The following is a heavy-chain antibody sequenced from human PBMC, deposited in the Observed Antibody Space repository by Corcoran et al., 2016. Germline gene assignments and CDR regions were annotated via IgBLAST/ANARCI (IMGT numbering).Heavy chain of an antibody. CDR3: AREGAVACTNWFLDY. V-gene: IGHV1-46*01. CDR1: GYTFTSYY. D-gene: IGHD6-19*01. J-gene: IGHJ4*02. Sequence: QVQLVQSGAEVKKHGDSVKVSCKASGYTFTSYYMHWVRQAPGQGIEWMGIIIPSGGSTSYAQKFKGRVTITRDTSTSTVYMELSSRRSEDTAVYYCAREGAVACTNWFLDYWGQGTLVTVSS. CDR2: IIPSGGST.